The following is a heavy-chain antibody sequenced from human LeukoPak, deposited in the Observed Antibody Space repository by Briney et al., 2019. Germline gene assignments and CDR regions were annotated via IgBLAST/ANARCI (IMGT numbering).Heavy chain of an antibody. Sequence: RGESLKISCKCSGYSFTSYWIGWVRQRPGKGLEWMGIIYPGDSDTRYSPSFQGQVTISADKSISTAYLQWSSLKASDTAMYYCARLTVDGWPGPFDYWGQGTLVTVSS. D-gene: IGHD1-20*01. CDR3: ARLTVDGWPGPFDY. CDR1: GYSFTSYW. V-gene: IGHV5-51*01. J-gene: IGHJ4*02. CDR2: IYPGDSDT.